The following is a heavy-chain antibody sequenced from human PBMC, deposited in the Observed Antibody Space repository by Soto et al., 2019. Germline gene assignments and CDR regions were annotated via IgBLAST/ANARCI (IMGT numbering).Heavy chain of an antibody. D-gene: IGHD2-21*02. V-gene: IGHV4-30-4*01. J-gene: IGHJ4*02. Sequence: SETLSLTCTVSGGSIINGDYYWTWIRQPPGKGLEWIGEINHSGSTNYNPSLKSRVTISVDTSKNQFSLKLSSVTAADTAVYYCARSIVVVTALDYWGQGTLVTVSS. CDR1: GGSIINGDYY. CDR3: ARSIVVVTALDY. CDR2: INHSGST.